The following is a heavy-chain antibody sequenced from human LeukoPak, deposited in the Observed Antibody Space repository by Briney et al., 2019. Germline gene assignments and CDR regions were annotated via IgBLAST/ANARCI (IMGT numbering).Heavy chain of an antibody. D-gene: IGHD7-27*01. CDR3: VKDRPNWATDY. J-gene: IGHJ4*02. Sequence: GRSLRLSCAASGFTVSTNYMSWVRHAPPKGLESVSLIYTGGATYYADSVKGRFTISRDNAKNSLYLQMNSLRAEDTALYYCVKDRPNWATDYWGQGTLVTVSS. V-gene: IGHV3-53*01. CDR1: GFTVSTNY. CDR2: IYTGGAT.